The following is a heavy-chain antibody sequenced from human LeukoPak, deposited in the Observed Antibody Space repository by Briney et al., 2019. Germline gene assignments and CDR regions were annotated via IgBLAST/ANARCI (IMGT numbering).Heavy chain of an antibody. Sequence: GGSLRLSYAASGFSFDDYTMTWVRQVPGKGLEWVSNINWNGGSTDYGDSVKGRFIISRDNAKKSLFLQMNSLRSEDTALYYCGREVGGPVHFGDWGQGTLVIVSS. CDR1: GFSFDDYT. CDR3: GREVGGPVHFGD. V-gene: IGHV3-20*03. J-gene: IGHJ4*02. CDR2: INWNGGST. D-gene: IGHD3-16*01.